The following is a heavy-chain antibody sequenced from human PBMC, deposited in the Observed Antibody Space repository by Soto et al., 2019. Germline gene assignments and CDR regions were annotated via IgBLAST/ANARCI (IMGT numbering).Heavy chain of an antibody. D-gene: IGHD5-18*01. V-gene: IGHV3-11*01. J-gene: IGHJ3*02. CDR3: ATSMYKAMVTSNSAFDI. Sequence: QVQLVESGGGWVKPGGSLRLSCAASGFTFSDYYMSWIRQAPGKGLEWVSYISSSGSTIYYADSVKGGFTISRDKAKNLLYLQMKSLRAEETAVYDCATSMYKAMVTSNSAFDIWGQGTMVTVS. CDR2: ISSSGSTI. CDR1: GFTFSDYY.